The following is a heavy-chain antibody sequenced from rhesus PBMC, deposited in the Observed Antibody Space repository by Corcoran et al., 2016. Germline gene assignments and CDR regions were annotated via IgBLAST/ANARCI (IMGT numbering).Heavy chain of an antibody. D-gene: IGHD5-24*01. J-gene: IGHJ4*01. CDR1: GYPFTELS. CDR3: ARGVYTAGTQFDY. Sequence: EVQLVQSGAEVKKPGASVKVSCKVSGYPFTELSMHWVRQSPGKGLEWMGGVDPEYGEIIQAEKFQGRVTMTEDTSTDTAYMELSSLRSEDTAVYYCARGVYTAGTQFDYWGQGVLVTVSS. V-gene: IGHV1-156*01. CDR2: VDPEYGEI.